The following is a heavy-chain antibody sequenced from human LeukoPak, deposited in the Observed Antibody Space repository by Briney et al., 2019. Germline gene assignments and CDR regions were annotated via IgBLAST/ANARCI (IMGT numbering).Heavy chain of an antibody. D-gene: IGHD4-11*01. CDR3: ARGTMTTVTAGYFDY. CDR1: GFTFSSYG. V-gene: IGHV3-33*01. Sequence: GGSLRLSCAASGFTFSSYGMHWVRQAPGKGLEWVAVIWYDGSNKYYADSVKGRFTISRDNSKNTLYLQMNSLRAEDTAVYYCARGTMTTVTAGYFDYWGQGTLVTVSS. CDR2: IWYDGSNK. J-gene: IGHJ4*02.